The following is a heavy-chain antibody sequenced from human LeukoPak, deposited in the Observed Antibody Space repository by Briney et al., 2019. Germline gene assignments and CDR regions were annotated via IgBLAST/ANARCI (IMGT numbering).Heavy chain of an antibody. CDR3: AKAPVATCSGAYCYPFDY. D-gene: IGHD2-15*01. CDR2: ISVSGNT. J-gene: IGHJ4*02. V-gene: IGHV3-23*01. Sequence: GGSLRLSCAASGFTLSSYAMSWVRQGPGKGLEWVSAISVSGNTYHADSVKGRFTISRDSSKNTLYLQMNSLRAEDAAVYYCAKAPVATCSGAYCYPFDYWGQGTLVTVSS. CDR1: GFTLSSYA.